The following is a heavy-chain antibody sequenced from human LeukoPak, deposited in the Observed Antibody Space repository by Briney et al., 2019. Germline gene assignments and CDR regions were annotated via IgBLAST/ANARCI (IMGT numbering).Heavy chain of an antibody. CDR2: IYTSGST. CDR3: ARRLAAAGPDYYYYYYYMDV. J-gene: IGHJ6*03. CDR1: GGSISSGSYY. V-gene: IGHV4-61*02. D-gene: IGHD6-13*01. Sequence: SETLSLTCTVSGGSISSGSYYWSWIRQPAGKGLEWIGRIYTSGSTNYNPPLKSRVTISVDTSKNQFSLKLSSVTAADTAVYYCARRLAAAGPDYYYYYYYMDVWGKGTTVTVSS.